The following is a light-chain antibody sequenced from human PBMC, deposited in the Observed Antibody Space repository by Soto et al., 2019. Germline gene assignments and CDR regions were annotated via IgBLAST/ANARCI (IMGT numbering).Light chain of an antibody. Sequence: EIVMTQSPATLSLSPGERATLSCRASQRVSSKLAWFQQKPGQAPRLLIYGSYTRATGTPARFSGSGSGTEFTLTISSLQSEDFAVYYCQQYNNWPLTFGQGTKVEIK. CDR1: QRVSSK. J-gene: IGKJ1*01. CDR2: GSY. CDR3: QQYNNWPLT. V-gene: IGKV3D-15*01.